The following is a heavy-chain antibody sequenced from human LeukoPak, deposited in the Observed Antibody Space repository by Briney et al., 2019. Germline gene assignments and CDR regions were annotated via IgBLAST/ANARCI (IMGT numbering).Heavy chain of an antibody. J-gene: IGHJ5*02. CDR2: VNSDGSRT. CDR3: ARAPLHRSGGWFDP. Sequence: TGGSLRLSCADSGSSFSSYWMHWVRQAPGKGLVWVSRVNSDGSRTSYADSVKGRFTISRGNAKNTLYLQMNSLRAEDTAVYYCARAPLHRSGGWFDPWGQGTLVTVSS. CDR1: GSSFSSYW. D-gene: IGHD6-25*01. V-gene: IGHV3-74*01.